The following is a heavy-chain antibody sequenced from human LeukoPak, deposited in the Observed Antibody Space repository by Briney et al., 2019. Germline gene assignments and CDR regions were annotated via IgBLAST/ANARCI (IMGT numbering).Heavy chain of an antibody. CDR1: EFTFSSNS. V-gene: IGHV3-21*04. CDR3: ARGGCNFDY. D-gene: IGHD1-26*01. Sequence: GGSLRLSCAASEFTFSSNSINWVRQAQGQGLEWDSSMSSTSTYISYADSAKGRFTISRDNAKHSLYLQMKSLRTEARTVCYCARGGCNFDYWGQGTLVTVSS. CDR2: MSSTSTYI. J-gene: IGHJ4*02.